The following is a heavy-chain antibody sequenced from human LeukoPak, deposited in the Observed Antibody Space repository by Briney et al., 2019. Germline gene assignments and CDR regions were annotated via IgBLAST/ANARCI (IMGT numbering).Heavy chain of an antibody. J-gene: IGHJ4*02. V-gene: IGHV3-74*01. CDR1: GFTFSSYL. D-gene: IGHD6-19*01. CDR3: ARSSSGPEDPPSFDY. CDR2: INSDGSST. Sequence: GGSLRLSCAASGFTFSSYLMHWVRQAPGKGLVWVSRINSDGSSTSYADSVKGRFTISRDNAKNTLYLQMNSLRAEDTAVYYCARSSSGPEDPPSFDYWGQGTLVTVSS.